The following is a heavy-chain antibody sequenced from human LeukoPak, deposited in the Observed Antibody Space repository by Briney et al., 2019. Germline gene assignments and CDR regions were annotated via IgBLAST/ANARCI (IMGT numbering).Heavy chain of an antibody. CDR3: ARMHPYTRLLWFGEDGMDV. Sequence: ASVKVSCKASGYTFTGYYMHWVRQAPGQGLEWMGWINPNSGGTNYAQKFQGRVTMTRDTSISTAYMELSRLRSDDTAVYYCARMHPYTRLLWFGEDGMDVWGRGTTVTVSS. J-gene: IGHJ6*02. D-gene: IGHD3-10*01. CDR1: GYTFTGYY. V-gene: IGHV1-2*02. CDR2: INPNSGGT.